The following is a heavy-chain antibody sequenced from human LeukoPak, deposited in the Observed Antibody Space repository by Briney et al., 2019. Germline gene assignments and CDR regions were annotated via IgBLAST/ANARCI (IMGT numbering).Heavy chain of an antibody. J-gene: IGHJ4*02. CDR2: IYSDGST. D-gene: IGHD5-12*01. CDR1: EFTVSSNY. Sequence: GGSLRLSCAASEFTVSSNYMNWVRQAPGKGLEWVSVIYSDGSTYYADSVKGRFAISRDNSKNTLYLQMNSLRDEDTAVYYCARWVVATMFDYWGQGTLVTVSS. V-gene: IGHV3-66*01. CDR3: ARWVVATMFDY.